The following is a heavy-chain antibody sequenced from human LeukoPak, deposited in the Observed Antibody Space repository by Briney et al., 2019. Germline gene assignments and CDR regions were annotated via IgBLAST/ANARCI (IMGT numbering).Heavy chain of an antibody. J-gene: IGHJ3*02. V-gene: IGHV3-21*01. Sequence: GGSLRLSCAASGFTFSSYSMNWVRQAPGKGLEWVSSISSSSSYIYYADSVKGRFTISRDNAKNSLYLRMNSLRAEDTAVYYCAVTSGSYPDDAFDIWGQGTMVTVSS. D-gene: IGHD1-26*01. CDR2: ISSSSSYI. CDR3: AVTSGSYPDDAFDI. CDR1: GFTFSSYS.